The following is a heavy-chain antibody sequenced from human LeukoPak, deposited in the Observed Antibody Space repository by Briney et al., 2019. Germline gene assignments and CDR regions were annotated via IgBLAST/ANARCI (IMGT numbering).Heavy chain of an antibody. J-gene: IGHJ4*02. Sequence: SVKVSCKASGYTFTGYYMHWVRQAPGQGLEWMGRIIPILDIANYAQKFQGRVTISADKSTTTAYMELSSLRSEDTAMYYCARETGSGSYWANWGQGTLVTVSS. V-gene: IGHV1-69*04. CDR1: GYTFTGYY. D-gene: IGHD3-10*01. CDR3: ARETGSGSYWAN. CDR2: IIPILDIA.